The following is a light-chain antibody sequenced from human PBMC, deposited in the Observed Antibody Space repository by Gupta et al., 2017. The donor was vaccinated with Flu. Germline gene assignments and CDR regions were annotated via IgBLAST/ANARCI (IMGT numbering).Light chain of an antibody. CDR2: WAS. J-gene: IGKJ3*01. Sequence: DIVMTQSPDFLAVSLGERATINCKSSQSILYSSNNKNYLAWYQRKPGQPPKLLVYWASTRESGVPDRFSGSGSGTNFTLTINSLQTEDVAVYSCQQYYTTPFTLGPGTKVDVK. CDR1: QSILYSSNNKNY. V-gene: IGKV4-1*01. CDR3: QQYYTTPFT.